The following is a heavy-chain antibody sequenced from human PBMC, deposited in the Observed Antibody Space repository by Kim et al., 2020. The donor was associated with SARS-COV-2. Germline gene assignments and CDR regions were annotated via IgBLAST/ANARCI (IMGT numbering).Heavy chain of an antibody. Sequence: ASVKVSCKASGYTFTSYDINWVRQATGQGLEWMGWMNPNSGNTGYAQKFQGRVTMTRNTSISTAYMELSSLRSEDTAVYYCARADRGRVGATVYYFDYWGQGTLVTVSS. CDR1: GYTFTSYD. CDR2: MNPNSGNT. V-gene: IGHV1-8*02. J-gene: IGHJ4*02. D-gene: IGHD1-26*01. CDR3: ARADRGRVGATVYYFDY.